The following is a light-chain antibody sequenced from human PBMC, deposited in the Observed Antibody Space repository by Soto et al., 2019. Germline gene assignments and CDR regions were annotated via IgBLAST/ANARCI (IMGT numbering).Light chain of an antibody. CDR1: QTMTSW. Sequence: DIQVTKSPSTLNRSVGHTVTLTCRASQTMTSWLAWYQQKPGKAPKLLIYTASTLKSGVPSRFSGSGSGTEFTLTISSLHPDDFAPYYCQHYNSYSEAFGQGTKVDIK. CDR3: QHYNSYSEA. CDR2: TAS. J-gene: IGKJ1*01. V-gene: IGKV1-5*03.